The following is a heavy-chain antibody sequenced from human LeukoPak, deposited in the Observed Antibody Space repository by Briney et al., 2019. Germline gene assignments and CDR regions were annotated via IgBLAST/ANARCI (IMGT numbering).Heavy chain of an antibody. D-gene: IGHD3-10*01. CDR3: ARMVAVPPSYYFDY. CDR2: IYYSGST. J-gene: IGHJ4*02. Sequence: PETLSLTCTVSGGSISSSNHYWGWIRQPPGKGLEWIGHIYYSGSTYHNPSLKSRVAISVDTSRNQFSLKLSSVTVADKAVYYCARMVAVPPSYYFDYWGQGTLVAVSS. CDR1: GGSISSSNHY. V-gene: IGHV4-39*01.